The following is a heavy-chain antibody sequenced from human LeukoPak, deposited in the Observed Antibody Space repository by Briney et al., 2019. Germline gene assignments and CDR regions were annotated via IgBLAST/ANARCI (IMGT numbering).Heavy chain of an antibody. V-gene: IGHV5-51*01. CDR2: IYPGDSDT. J-gene: IGHJ3*02. Sequence: LGESLKISCKGSGYSFTSYWIGWVRQVPGKGLEWMGIIYPGDSDTRYSPSFQGQVTISADKSISTAYLQWSSLKASDTAMYYCARPQTTGYYYTNAFDIWGQGTMVTVSS. CDR1: GYSFTSYW. D-gene: IGHD3-9*01. CDR3: ARPQTTGYYYTNAFDI.